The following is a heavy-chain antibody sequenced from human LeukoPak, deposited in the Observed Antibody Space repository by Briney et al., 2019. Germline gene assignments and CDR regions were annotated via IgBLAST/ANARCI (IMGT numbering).Heavy chain of an antibody. V-gene: IGHV1-3*01. CDR1: GHSFTNFA. CDR2: INAGNGNT. D-gene: IGHD3-22*01. J-gene: IGHJ3*02. CDR3: ARRSFEYYYDSSGYYYENAFDI. Sequence: ASVKVSCKAPGHSFTNFAMHWVRQAPGQRLEWMGWINAGNGNTKYSQKFQGRVTITRDTSASTAYMELSSLRSEDTAVYYCARRSFEYYYDSSGYYYENAFDIWGQGTMVTVSS.